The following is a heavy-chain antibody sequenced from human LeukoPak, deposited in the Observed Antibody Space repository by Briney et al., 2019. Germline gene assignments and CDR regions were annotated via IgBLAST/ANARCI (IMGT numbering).Heavy chain of an antibody. J-gene: IGHJ4*02. CDR1: GFTFTTYG. D-gene: IGHD5-24*01. Sequence: PGGSLRLSCAASGFTFTTYGMHWVRHAPGKGLVWVSRIMSDGRSTYADSVKGRFTISRDTAKNTLYLQMNSLRAEDMAVYYCARDSQFIGPLYWGQGTLVTVSS. V-gene: IGHV3-74*01. CDR3: ARDSQFIGPLY. CDR2: IMSDGRST.